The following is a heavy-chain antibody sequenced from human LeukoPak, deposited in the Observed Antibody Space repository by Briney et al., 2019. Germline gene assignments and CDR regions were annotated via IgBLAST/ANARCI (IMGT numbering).Heavy chain of an antibody. CDR2: IYYSGST. CDR1: GGSISSYY. J-gene: IGHJ4*02. CDR3: ARRRFYYFDY. V-gene: IGHV4-59*08. Sequence: SETLSLTCTVSGGSISSYYWSWIRQPPGKGLEWIGYIYYSGSTNYNPSLKSRVTISVDTSKNQFSLRLSSVTAADTAVYYCARRRFYYFDYWGQGTLVTVSS. D-gene: IGHD2/OR15-2a*01.